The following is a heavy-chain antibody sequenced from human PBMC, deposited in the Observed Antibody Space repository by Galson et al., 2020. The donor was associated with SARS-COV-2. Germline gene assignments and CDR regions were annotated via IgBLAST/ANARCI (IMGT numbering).Heavy chain of an antibody. D-gene: IGHD2-15*01. CDR2: ISYDGSNK. CDR1: GFTFSSYA. Sequence: GGFLRLSCAASGFTFSSYAMHWVRQAPGKGLEWVAVISYDGSNKYYADSVKGRFTISRDNSKNTLYLQMNSLRAEDTAVYYCARDGVTTVVVAATPLDYWGQGTLVTVSS. J-gene: IGHJ4*02. V-gene: IGHV3-30*04. CDR3: ARDGVTTVVVAATPLDY.